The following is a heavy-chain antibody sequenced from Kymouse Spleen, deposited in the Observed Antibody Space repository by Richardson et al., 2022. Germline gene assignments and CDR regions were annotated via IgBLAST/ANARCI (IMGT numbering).Heavy chain of an antibody. D-gene: IGHD6-19*01. CDR3: ARDGYSSGWPYYFDY. Sequence: QVQLVESGGGVVQPGRSLRLSCAASGFTFSSYGMHWVRQAPGKGLEWVAVIWYDGSNKYYADSVKGRFTISRDNSKNTLYLQMNSLRAEDTAVYYCARDGYSSGWPYYFDYWGQGTLVTVSS. V-gene: IGHV3-33*01. J-gene: IGHJ4*02. CDR1: GFTFSSYG. CDR2: IWYDGSNK.